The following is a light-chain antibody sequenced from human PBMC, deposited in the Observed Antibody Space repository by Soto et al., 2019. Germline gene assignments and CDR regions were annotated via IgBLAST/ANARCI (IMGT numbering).Light chain of an antibody. CDR2: DAS. Sequence: EVVLTQAPATLSLSPGERATLSCRASQSVGTYLAWYQQKPGQPPRLLIYDASNRATGIPARFSGRGSGTDFTLTISRLEPEESAVYYCQQLRNWPPWTFGPGTKVDF. J-gene: IGKJ3*01. CDR1: QSVGTY. CDR3: QQLRNWPPWT. V-gene: IGKV3-11*01.